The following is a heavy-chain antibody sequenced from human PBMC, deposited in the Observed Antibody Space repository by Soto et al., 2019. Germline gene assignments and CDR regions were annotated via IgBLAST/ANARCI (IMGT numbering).Heavy chain of an antibody. CDR1: GYTFTSYG. D-gene: IGHD6-19*01. CDR3: ARAGVAVAGEGGYYYYYYGMDV. CDR2: ISAYNGNT. J-gene: IGHJ6*02. Sequence: QVQLVQSGAEVKKPGASVKVSCKASGYTFTSYGISWVRQAPGQGLEWMGWISAYNGNTNYAQKLQGRVTMTTDTSTSTAYMELRSLRSDDTAVYYCARAGVAVAGEGGYYYYYYGMDVWGQGTTVTVSS. V-gene: IGHV1-18*01.